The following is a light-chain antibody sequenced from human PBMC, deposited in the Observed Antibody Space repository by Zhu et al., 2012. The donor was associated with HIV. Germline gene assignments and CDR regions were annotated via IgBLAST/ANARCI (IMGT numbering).Light chain of an antibody. CDR1: ESVSRY. Sequence: VTITCRASESVSRYLAWYQQKPGKAPKLLIYDTSILQSGVPSTFSGSGSGTEFTLTISSLQPEDFATYYCQQLNTYPLFTFGPGTKVDIK. CDR2: DTS. J-gene: IGKJ3*01. V-gene: IGKV1-9*01. CDR3: QQLNTYPLFT.